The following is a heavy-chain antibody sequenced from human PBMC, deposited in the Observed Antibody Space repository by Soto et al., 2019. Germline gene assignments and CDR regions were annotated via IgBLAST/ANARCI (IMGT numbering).Heavy chain of an antibody. CDR3: AKRFYREEDGYNFFDS. CDR1: GFTFSNYA. Sequence: PVGSLRLSGSASGFTFSNYAMSWVRQARGKGLEWVSTISGRGGSTYYADSVKGRFTISRDNSKNTLFLQMNSLRAEDTAVYYCAKRFYREEDGYNFFDSWGQGTLVTVSS. D-gene: IGHD5-12*01. V-gene: IGHV3-23*01. CDR2: ISGRGGST. J-gene: IGHJ4*02.